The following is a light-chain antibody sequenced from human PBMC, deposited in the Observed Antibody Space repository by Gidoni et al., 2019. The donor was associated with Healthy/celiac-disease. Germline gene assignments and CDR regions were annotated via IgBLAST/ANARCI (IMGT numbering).Light chain of an antibody. CDR3: QQRSNWPPYT. J-gene: IGKJ2*01. V-gene: IGKV3-11*01. Sequence: EIVLTQSPATLSLSPGERATLSCRASQSVSSYLAWYQQQPGQAPRRLIYDASNRATGIPARFSGSGSGTDFTLTISSREPEDFAVYYCQQRSNWPPYTFGQGTKLEIK. CDR2: DAS. CDR1: QSVSSY.